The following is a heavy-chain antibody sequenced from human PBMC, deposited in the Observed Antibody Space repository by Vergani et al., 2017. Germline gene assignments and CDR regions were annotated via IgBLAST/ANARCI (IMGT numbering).Heavy chain of an antibody. CDR3: TTDXRYCGDGSCYWLRDHHYYGMDV. D-gene: IGHD2-21*01. J-gene: IGHJ6*02. CDR2: IKSTFDRGTT. CDR1: GFTFSSYS. V-gene: IGHV3-15*07. Sequence: EVQLVESGGGLVKPGGSLRLSCAASGFTFSSYSMNWVRQAPGKGLEWVGRIKSTFDRGTTDYAAAVKGRFTISRDDSKNTLFLQMNGLKTEDIGVYYCTTDXRYCGDGSCYWLRDHHYYGMDVWGQGTTVTVSS.